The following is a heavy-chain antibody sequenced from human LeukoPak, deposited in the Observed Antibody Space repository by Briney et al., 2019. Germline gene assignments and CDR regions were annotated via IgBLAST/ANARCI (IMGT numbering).Heavy chain of an antibody. CDR2: INPSGGST. D-gene: IGHD1-1*01. CDR3: ARTVSVRWNLDY. CDR1: GYTFTSYY. Sequence: ASVKVSCKASGYTFTSYYMNWVRQAPGQGLEWMGIINPSGGSTNYAQKFQGRVTMTRDKSTSTVYMELSSLRSEDTAVYYCARTVSVRWNLDYWGQGTLVTVSS. V-gene: IGHV1-46*01. J-gene: IGHJ4*02.